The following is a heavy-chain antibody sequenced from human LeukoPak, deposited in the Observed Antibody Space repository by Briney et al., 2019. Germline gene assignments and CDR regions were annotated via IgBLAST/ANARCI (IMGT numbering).Heavy chain of an antibody. Sequence: ASVKVSCKASGYTFTSYYMHWVRQAPGQGLEWMGIINPSGGSTSYAQKFQGRVTMTRDMSTSTVYMELSSLRSEDTAVYYCARDGVLGVVTAIRYYYYMDVWDKGTTVTISS. CDR1: GYTFTSYY. CDR3: ARDGVLGVVTAIRYYYYMDV. V-gene: IGHV1-46*01. J-gene: IGHJ6*03. CDR2: INPSGGST. D-gene: IGHD2-21*02.